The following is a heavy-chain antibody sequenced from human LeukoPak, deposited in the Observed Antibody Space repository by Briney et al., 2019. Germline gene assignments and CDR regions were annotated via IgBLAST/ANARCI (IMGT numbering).Heavy chain of an antibody. CDR2: IYYSGST. CDR3: ARVAWESTGLSDY. J-gene: IGHJ4*02. D-gene: IGHD1-26*01. Sequence: SETLSLTCTVSGGSISSSSHYWGWIRQPPGKGLEWIGSIYYSGSTYYNPSLKSRVTISVDTSKNQFSLKLSSVTAADTAVYYCARVAWESTGLSDYWGQGTLVTVSS. V-gene: IGHV4-39*07. CDR1: GGSISSSSHY.